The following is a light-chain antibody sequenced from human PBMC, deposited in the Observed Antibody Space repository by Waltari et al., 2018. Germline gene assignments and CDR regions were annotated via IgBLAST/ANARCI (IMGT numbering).Light chain of an antibody. CDR1: RDISDF. V-gene: IGKV1-39*01. J-gene: IGKJ2*01. CDR3: QQSYIVPRT. CDR2: AAS. Sequence: DIQMTQSPSSLSASVGDTVTVSCRASRDISDFLNWYQQKPGKAPEILIHAASRLRSGVPSRFSGSGSETNFTLTISSLQPEDFAIYYCQQSYIVPRTFGQGTKLE.